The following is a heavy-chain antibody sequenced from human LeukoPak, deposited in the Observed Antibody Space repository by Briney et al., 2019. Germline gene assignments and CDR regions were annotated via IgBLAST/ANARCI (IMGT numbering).Heavy chain of an antibody. CDR2: IHTSGST. CDR3: ARCGSSGYYSDPFDF. CDR1: GGSLSNYY. J-gene: IGHJ3*01. Sequence: SETLSLTCTVSGGSLSNYYWSWIRRPAGKGLEWIGRIHTSGSTNYNPSLKSRVTMSVDTSKKQFSLKLSSVTAADTAVYHCARCGSSGYYSDPFDFWGQGTMVTVSS. V-gene: IGHV4-4*07. D-gene: IGHD3-22*01.